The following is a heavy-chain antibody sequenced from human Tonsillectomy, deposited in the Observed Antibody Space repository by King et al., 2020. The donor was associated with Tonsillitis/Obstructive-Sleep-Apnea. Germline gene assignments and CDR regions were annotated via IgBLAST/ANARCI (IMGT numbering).Heavy chain of an antibody. V-gene: IGHV4-4*02. CDR3: ARGGVQQLAPFDY. D-gene: IGHD6-13*01. J-gene: IGHJ4*02. CDR1: GVSISSSNW. Sequence: QVQLQESGPGLVKPSGTLSLTCVVSGVSISSSNWWSWVRQPPGKGLEWIGEIYHSGGTNYNTSLKSRVTISVDKSKNQFSLKLSSVAAADTAVYYCARGGVQQLAPFDYWGQGTLVTVSS. CDR2: IYHSGGT.